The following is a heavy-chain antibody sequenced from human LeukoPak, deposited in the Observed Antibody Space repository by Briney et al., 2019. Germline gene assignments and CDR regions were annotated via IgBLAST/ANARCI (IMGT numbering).Heavy chain of an antibody. CDR3: AKEYCGGRCYEDYFDA. J-gene: IGHJ4*02. Sequence: GGSLRLSCAASGFTFSSNGMHWVRQAPGKGLERVAVISYDGRTTYYADSVKGRFTISRDNSKNTLSLQMNSLRAEDTAMYYCAKEYCGGRCYEDYFDAWGQGTLVTVSS. CDR2: ISYDGRTT. CDR1: GFTFSSNG. V-gene: IGHV3-30*18. D-gene: IGHD2-15*01.